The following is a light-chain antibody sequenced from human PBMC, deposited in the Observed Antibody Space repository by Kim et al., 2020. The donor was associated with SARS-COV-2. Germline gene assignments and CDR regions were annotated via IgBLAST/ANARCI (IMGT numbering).Light chain of an antibody. Sequence: DIQMTQSPSSLAASVGDRVTIACRASQSISTYLNWYQQKPGKAPKLLIYAASSLQSGVPSRFSGSGSGTDFTLTISGLQLEDFATYYCQQSHTTPLLTFGGGTKVDIK. CDR1: QSISTY. J-gene: IGKJ4*01. V-gene: IGKV1-39*01. CDR2: AAS. CDR3: QQSHTTPLLT.